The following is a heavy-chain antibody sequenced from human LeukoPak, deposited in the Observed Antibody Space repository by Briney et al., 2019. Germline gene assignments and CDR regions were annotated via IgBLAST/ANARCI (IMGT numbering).Heavy chain of an antibody. CDR3: MTNGTVTVAGTKFNYFDY. V-gene: IGHV4-39*01. CDR1: GGSIRMSTYY. Sequence: SETLSLTCTVSGGSIRMSTYYWGWIRQPPGKGLEWIGSIYHSGSTHYNPSLRSRVTMSVDTFKNQFTLKVTAVTAADTAVYYCMTNGTVTVAGTKFNYFDYWGQGALVTVSS. J-gene: IGHJ4*02. D-gene: IGHD6-19*01. CDR2: IYHSGST.